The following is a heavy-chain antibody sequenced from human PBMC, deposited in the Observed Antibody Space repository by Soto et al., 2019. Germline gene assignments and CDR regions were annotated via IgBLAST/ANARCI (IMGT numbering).Heavy chain of an antibody. CDR2: INAGNGNT. CDR1: GYTFTSYG. CDR3: ARDPNDSSAYYHHYYYGMDV. V-gene: IGHV1-3*01. Sequence: QLQLMQSGAEVKKPGASVKVSCKASGYTFTSYGIHWVRQAPGQRLEWTGWINAGNGNTKYSEKFQGRVTITRDTSASTAYLELSSLRSEDTAVYYCARDPNDSSAYYHHYYYGMDVWGQGTTVTVSS. D-gene: IGHD3-22*01. J-gene: IGHJ6*02.